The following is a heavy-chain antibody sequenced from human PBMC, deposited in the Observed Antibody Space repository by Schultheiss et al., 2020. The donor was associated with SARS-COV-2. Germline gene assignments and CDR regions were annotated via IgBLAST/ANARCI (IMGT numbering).Heavy chain of an antibody. CDR1: GFSLSTSGMC. D-gene: IGHD3-22*01. CDR3: ARTENYYDSSGYYSPFDY. CDR2: IDWDDDK. J-gene: IGHJ4*02. Sequence: SGPTLEKPTQTLTLTCTFSGFSLSTSGMCVSWIRQPPGKALEWLARIDWDDDKYYSTSLKTRLTISKDTSKNQVVLTMTNMDPVDTATYYCARTENYYDSSGYYSPFDYWGQGTLVTVSS. V-gene: IGHV2-70*11.